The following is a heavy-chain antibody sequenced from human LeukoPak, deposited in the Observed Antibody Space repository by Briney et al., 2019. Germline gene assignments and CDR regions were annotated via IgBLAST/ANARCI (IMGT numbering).Heavy chain of an antibody. CDR2: ISAYNGNT. CDR3: ARDQARFLEWLLSGYFDY. V-gene: IGHV1-18*01. J-gene: IGHJ4*02. D-gene: IGHD3-3*01. Sequence: ASVKVSCKASGYTFTSYGISWVRQAPGHGLEWMGWISAYNGNTNYAQKLQGRVTMTTDTSTSTAYMELRSLRSDDTAVYYCARDQARFLEWLLSGYFDYWGQGTLVTVSS. CDR1: GYTFTSYG.